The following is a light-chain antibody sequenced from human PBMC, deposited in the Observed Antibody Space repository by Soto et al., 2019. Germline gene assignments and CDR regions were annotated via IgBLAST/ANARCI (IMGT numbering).Light chain of an antibody. CDR1: QSISNS. Sequence: DIQMTQSPSSLSASVGDRVTITCRASQSISNSVNWYQQKPGKAPKLLISGASSLKNGVPSRFSGSGSGTDFTLTISSLQPEDFATYSCQQSYTIPTSGPGTTADIK. CDR3: QQSYTIPT. J-gene: IGKJ3*01. V-gene: IGKV1-39*01. CDR2: GAS.